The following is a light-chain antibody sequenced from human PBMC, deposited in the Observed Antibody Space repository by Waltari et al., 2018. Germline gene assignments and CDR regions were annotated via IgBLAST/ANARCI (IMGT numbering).Light chain of an antibody. CDR3: AAWDDSLNGPYV. Sequence: QSVLTQPPSASGTPGQRVTISCSGSSSNIGSNPVNWYQQLPGTAPKLLIYRNNQRPSGVPDRFSGSKSGTSASLAISGLQSEDEADYYCAAWDDSLNGPYVFGTGTKVTVL. CDR1: SSNIGSNP. CDR2: RNN. V-gene: IGLV1-44*01. J-gene: IGLJ1*01.